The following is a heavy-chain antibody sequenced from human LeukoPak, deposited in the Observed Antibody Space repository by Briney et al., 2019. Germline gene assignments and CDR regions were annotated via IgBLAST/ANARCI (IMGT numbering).Heavy chain of an antibody. J-gene: IGHJ4*02. CDR2: INSDGSWT. CDR1: GNYW. Sequence: GGSLRLSCAASGNYWTHWVRQVPGKGLVWVSHINSDGSWTSYADSVKGRFTISKDNAKNTVYLQMNSLRAEDTAVYYCVSFYETYWGRGTLVTVSS. CDR3: VSFYETY. D-gene: IGHD2/OR15-2a*01. V-gene: IGHV3-74*01.